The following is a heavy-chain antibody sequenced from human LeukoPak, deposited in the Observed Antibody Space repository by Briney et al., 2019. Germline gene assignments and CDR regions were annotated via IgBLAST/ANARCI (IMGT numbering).Heavy chain of an antibody. V-gene: IGHV3-48*01. CDR1: GFTFSQYN. J-gene: IGHJ4*02. D-gene: IGHD3-22*01. Sequence: GGSLRLSCTASGFTFSQYNMNWVRQAPGKGLEWISYISVSSTTIHYADSVKGRFTISRDNAKNSLSLQVNSLRAEDTAVYYCATMLGYGASGYYYGGLDYWGQGAPVTVSS. CDR2: ISVSSTTI. CDR3: ATMLGYGASGYYYGGLDY.